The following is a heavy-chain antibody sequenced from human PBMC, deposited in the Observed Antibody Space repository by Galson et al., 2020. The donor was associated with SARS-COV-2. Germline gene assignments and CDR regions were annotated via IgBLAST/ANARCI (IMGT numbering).Heavy chain of an antibody. CDR3: ARETIWFGESQFDY. J-gene: IGHJ4*02. Sequence: QLGESLNISCAASGFTFSSYGMHWVRQAPGKGLEWVAVIWYDGSNKYYADSVKGRFTISRDNSKNTLYLQMNSLRAEDTAVYYCARETIWFGESQFDYWGQGTLVTVSS. V-gene: IGHV3-33*01. CDR2: IWYDGSNK. D-gene: IGHD3-10*01. CDR1: GFTFSSYG.